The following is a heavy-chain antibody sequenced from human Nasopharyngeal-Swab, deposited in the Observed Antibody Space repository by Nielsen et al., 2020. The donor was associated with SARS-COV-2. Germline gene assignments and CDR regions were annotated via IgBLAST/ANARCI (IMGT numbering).Heavy chain of an antibody. V-gene: IGHV4-30-2*01. D-gene: IGHD2-15*01. CDR3: AREISGDSSHDAFDV. CDR2: IYQSGST. Sequence: WIRQPPGKGLEWIGYIYQSGSTDYNPSLKSRVTISIDRSKNQFSLKLISVTAADTAVYYCAREISGDSSHDAFDVWGQGTMVTVSS. J-gene: IGHJ3*01.